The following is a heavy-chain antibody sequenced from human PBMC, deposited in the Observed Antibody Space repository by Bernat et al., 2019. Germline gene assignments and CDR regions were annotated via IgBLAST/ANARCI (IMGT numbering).Heavy chain of an antibody. V-gene: IGHV1-18*01. CDR2: ISVYNGNT. CDR1: GYTFTSYG. Sequence: QVQLVQSGIEVEKPGASVKVSCKASGYTFTSYGINWVRQAPGQGLEWMGWISVYNGNTNYAQKFQGRVTMTTDTSTSTAYLELGSLRSDDTAVYYCARDFYDSLGYSIKGPFDYWGQGTLVTVSS. CDR3: ARDFYDSLGYSIKGPFDY. D-gene: IGHD3-22*01. J-gene: IGHJ4*02.